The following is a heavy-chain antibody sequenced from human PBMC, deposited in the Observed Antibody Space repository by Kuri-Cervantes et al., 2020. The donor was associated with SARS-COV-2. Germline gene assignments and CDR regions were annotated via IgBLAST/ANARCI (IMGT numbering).Heavy chain of an antibody. CDR2: ISYDGSNK. CDR1: GFTFSSYA. D-gene: IGHD6-19*01. V-gene: IGHV3-30-3*01. J-gene: IGHJ6*02. CDR3: AKVAEEDSSGWYPDYYYGMDV. Sequence: GESLKISCAASGFTFSSYAMHWVRQAPGKGLEWVAVISYDGSNKYYADSVKGRFTISRDNSKNTLYLQMNSLRAEDTAVYYCAKVAEEDSSGWYPDYYYGMDVWGQGTTDTVSS.